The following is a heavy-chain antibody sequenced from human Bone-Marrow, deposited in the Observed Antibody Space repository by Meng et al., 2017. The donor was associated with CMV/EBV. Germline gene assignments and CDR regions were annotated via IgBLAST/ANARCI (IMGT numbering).Heavy chain of an antibody. J-gene: IGHJ4*02. CDR1: GDSVSSNSAA. Sequence: LRLSCAISGDSVSSNSAAWNWIRQSPSRGLEWLGRTYYRSKWYNDYAVSVKSRITINPDTSKNQFSLQLNSVTPEDTAVYYCARDLGVGTGDPPYFDYWGQGTLVTVSS. V-gene: IGHV6-1*01. CDR2: TYYRSKWYN. D-gene: IGHD7-27*01. CDR3: ARDLGVGTGDPPYFDY.